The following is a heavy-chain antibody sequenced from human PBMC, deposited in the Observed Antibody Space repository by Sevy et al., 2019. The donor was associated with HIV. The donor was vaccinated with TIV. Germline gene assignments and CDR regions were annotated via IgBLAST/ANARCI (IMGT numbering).Heavy chain of an antibody. CDR3: TRGDIYTHPWEFDW. Sequence: ASVKVSCKASGYTFTDYYMHWVRQAPGQGLEWMGWIDPNNGNSNSAQKFQGRLTLTSDMSISAAYMELSRLRSDDTASYFCTRGDIYTHPWEFDWWSHGALVTVSS. CDR1: GYTFTDYY. CDR2: IDPNNGNS. J-gene: IGHJ4*01. V-gene: IGHV1-2*02. D-gene: IGHD1-26*01.